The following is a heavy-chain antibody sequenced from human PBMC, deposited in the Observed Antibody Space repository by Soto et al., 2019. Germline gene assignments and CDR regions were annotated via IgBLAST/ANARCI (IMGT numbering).Heavy chain of an antibody. CDR3: ARVSGIYYYGMDV. CDR1: GGSFSGYY. J-gene: IGHJ6*02. V-gene: IGHV4-34*01. D-gene: IGHD3-10*01. Sequence: PSEILSLTCAVYGGSFSGYYWSWIRQPPGKGLEWIGEINHSGSTNYNPSLKSRVTISVDTSKNQVSLKLSSVTAADTAVYYCARVSGIYYYGMDVWGQGITVTVSS. CDR2: INHSGST.